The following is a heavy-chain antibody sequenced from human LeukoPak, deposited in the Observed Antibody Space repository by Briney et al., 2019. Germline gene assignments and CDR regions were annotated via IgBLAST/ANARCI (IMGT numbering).Heavy chain of an antibody. Sequence: SRTLSLTCAISGDSVSRNSGSWNWIRQSPSRGLEWLGKTYYRSKWYNDYAVSVKSRITINPGTSKNQFSLQLNSLTPEDTAVYYCASQEDLQAHGFDIWGQGTMVTVSS. J-gene: IGHJ3*02. CDR2: TYYRSKWYN. CDR1: GDSVSRNSGS. V-gene: IGHV6-1*01. CDR3: ASQEDLQAHGFDI.